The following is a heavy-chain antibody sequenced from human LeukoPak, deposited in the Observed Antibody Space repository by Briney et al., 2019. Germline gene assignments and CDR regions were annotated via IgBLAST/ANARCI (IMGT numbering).Heavy chain of an antibody. D-gene: IGHD6-6*01. V-gene: IGHV1-69*04. Sequence: SVKVSCKASGGTFSSYAISWVRQAPGQGLEWMGRIIPILGIPNYAQKFQGRVTITADNYTSTAYMELSSLRSEDTAVYYCARDKLTFDIWGQGTMVTVSS. CDR3: ARDKLTFDI. J-gene: IGHJ3*02. CDR1: GGTFSSYA. CDR2: IIPILGIP.